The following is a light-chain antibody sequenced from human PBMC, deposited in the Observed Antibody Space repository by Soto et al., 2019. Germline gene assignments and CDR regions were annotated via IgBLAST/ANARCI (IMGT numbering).Light chain of an antibody. CDR1: SSNIGAGYD. CDR2: GNN. J-gene: IGLJ2*01. V-gene: IGLV1-40*01. Sequence: QSVVTQPPSVSGAPGQRVTISCTGSSSNIGAGYDVHWYQQLPGTAPKLLIYGNNNRPSGVPDRFSGSKSGTSASLAITGLQAEDGADYYCQSYDSSLSGSVFGGGTKLTVL. CDR3: QSYDSSLSGSV.